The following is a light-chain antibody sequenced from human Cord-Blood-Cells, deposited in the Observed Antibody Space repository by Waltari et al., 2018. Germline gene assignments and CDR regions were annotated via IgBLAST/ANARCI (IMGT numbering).Light chain of an antibody. CDR3: AAWDDSLNGYV. CDR1: TPNNARNT. Sequence: QSVLTQPPSASGTPGQRVTISCSGSTPNNARNTSQWYQQLPGTAPKLLIYSNNQRPSGVPDRFSGSRSGTSASLAISGLQSEDEADYYCAAWDDSLNGYVFGTGTKVTVL. V-gene: IGLV1-44*01. J-gene: IGLJ1*01. CDR2: SNN.